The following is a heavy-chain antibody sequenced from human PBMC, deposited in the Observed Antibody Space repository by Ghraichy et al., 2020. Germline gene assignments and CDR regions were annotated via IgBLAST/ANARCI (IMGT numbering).Heavy chain of an antibody. Sequence: ASVKVSCKASGYTFGGYYIHWIRQAPGQGLEWMGWINPNSGGTNYVQKFRGRVTMTRDTPISTVYMELSRLRSDDTAVYYCARGRRDGYNALNFWGQGTLVTFSS. D-gene: IGHD5-24*01. V-gene: IGHV1-2*02. CDR2: INPNSGGT. J-gene: IGHJ4*02. CDR1: GYTFGGYY. CDR3: ARGRRDGYNALNF.